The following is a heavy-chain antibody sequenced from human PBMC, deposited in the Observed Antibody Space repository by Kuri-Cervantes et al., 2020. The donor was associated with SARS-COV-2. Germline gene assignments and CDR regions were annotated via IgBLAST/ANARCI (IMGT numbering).Heavy chain of an antibody. CDR1: GGSISSGDYY. Sequence: SETLSLTCTVSGGSISSGDYYWSWIRQPPGKGLEWIGYIYYSGSTYYNPSLKSRVTISVDTSKNQFSLKLSSVTAADTAVYYCARPVGGGSYDPVEFDYFDYWGQGTLVTVSS. CDR2: IYYSGST. J-gene: IGHJ4*02. D-gene: IGHD1-26*01. CDR3: ARPVGGGSYDPVEFDYFDY. V-gene: IGHV4-30-4*08.